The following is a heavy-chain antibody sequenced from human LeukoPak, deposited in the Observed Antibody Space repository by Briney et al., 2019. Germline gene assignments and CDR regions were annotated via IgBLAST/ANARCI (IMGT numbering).Heavy chain of an antibody. CDR3: ARDPDYGPSTWFDP. V-gene: IGHV1-2*02. D-gene: IGHD4-17*01. CDR1: GYTFTGYY. J-gene: IGHJ5*02. Sequence: ASVKVSCKASGYTFTGYYMHWVRQAPGQGLEWMGWINPNSGGTNYAQKFQGRVTMTRDTSISTVYMELSRLRSDDTAVYYCARDPDYGPSTWFDPWGQGTLVTVSS. CDR2: INPNSGGT.